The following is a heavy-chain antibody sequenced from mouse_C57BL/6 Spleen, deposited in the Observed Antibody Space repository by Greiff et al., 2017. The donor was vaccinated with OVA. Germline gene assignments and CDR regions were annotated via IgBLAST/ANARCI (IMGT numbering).Heavy chain of an antibody. D-gene: IGHD4-1*01. CDR2: IRLKSDNYAT. CDR3: TAALGTDY. J-gene: IGHJ2*01. CDR1: GFTFSNYW. V-gene: IGHV6-3*01. Sequence: EVKLEESGGGLVQPGGSMKLSCVASGFTFSNYWMNWVRQSPEKGLEWVAQIRLKSDNYATHYAESVKGRFTISRDDSKSSVYLQMNNLRAEDTGIYYCTAALGTDYWGQGTTLTVSS.